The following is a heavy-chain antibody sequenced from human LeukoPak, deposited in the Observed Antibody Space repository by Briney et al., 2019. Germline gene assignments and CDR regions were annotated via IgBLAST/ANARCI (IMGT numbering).Heavy chain of an antibody. CDR2: ISGSGGST. D-gene: IGHD3-10*01. CDR1: GFTFSSYA. J-gene: IGHJ4*02. Sequence: GGSLRLSCAASGFTFSSYAMRWVRQAPGKGLEWVSAISGSGGSTYYADSVKGRFTISRDNSKNTLYLQMNSLRAEDTAVYYCAKDDVYGSGSFSWGQGTLVTVSS. V-gene: IGHV3-23*01. CDR3: AKDDVYGSGSFS.